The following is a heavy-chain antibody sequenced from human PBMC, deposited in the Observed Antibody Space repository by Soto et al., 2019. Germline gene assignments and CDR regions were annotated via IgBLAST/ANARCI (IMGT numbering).Heavy chain of an antibody. J-gene: IGHJ4*02. Sequence: SETLSLPCAVYGGSFSTDYWSWIRQPPGKGLEWIGEINPSGGTNYNPSLKSRVTISVATSKNQFSLKLSSVTAADTAVYYCARVLAARASRDFDYWGQGTLVTVSS. V-gene: IGHV4-34*01. CDR3: ARVLAARASRDFDY. CDR1: GGSFSTDY. D-gene: IGHD6-6*01. CDR2: INPSGGT.